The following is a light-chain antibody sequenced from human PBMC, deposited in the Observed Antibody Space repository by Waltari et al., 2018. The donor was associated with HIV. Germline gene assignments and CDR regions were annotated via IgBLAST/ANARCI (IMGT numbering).Light chain of an antibody. V-gene: IGLV3-1*01. CDR2: HNS. CDR3: QAWDANRVI. Sequence: TQPPSVSVSSGQTASITCSGEKLADKFPCWYQKKQGQPPILLVSHNSRRPSGVPARFSACKSANTATLTIRGAQPLDASEYVCQAWDANRVIFGGGTTLTVL. J-gene: IGLJ2*01. CDR1: KLADKF.